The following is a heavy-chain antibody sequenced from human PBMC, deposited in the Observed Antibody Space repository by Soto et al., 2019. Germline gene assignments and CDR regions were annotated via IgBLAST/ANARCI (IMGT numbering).Heavy chain of an antibody. V-gene: IGHV3-11*01. D-gene: IGHD5-18*01. CDR2: ISSTGSPI. J-gene: IGHJ4*02. Sequence: QVQLVESGGGLVKAGGSLRLSCAASGFTFSDYYMSWIRQAPGKGLEWVSYISSTGSPIYYADSAKGRFTISRDNAKNSLSLQMNSLRAEDTAVYYCARPGYSYGPPDYWGQGTLVTVSS. CDR3: ARPGYSYGPPDY. CDR1: GFTFSDYY.